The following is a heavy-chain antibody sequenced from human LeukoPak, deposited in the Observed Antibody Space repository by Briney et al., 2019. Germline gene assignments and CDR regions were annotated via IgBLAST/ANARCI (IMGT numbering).Heavy chain of an antibody. CDR1: GFTFSSYA. CDR2: ISYDGSNK. Sequence: SGGSLRLSCAASGFTFSSYAMHWVRQAPGKGLEWVAVISYDGSNKYYADSVKGRFTISRDNSKNTLYLQMNSLRAEDTAVYYCEGVRGVRGFYFGYWGQGTLVTVSS. V-gene: IGHV3-30*04. D-gene: IGHD3-10*01. CDR3: EGVRGVRGFYFGY. J-gene: IGHJ4*02.